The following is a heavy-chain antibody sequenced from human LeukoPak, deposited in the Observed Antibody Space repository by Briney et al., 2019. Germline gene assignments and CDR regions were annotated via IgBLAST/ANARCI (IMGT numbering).Heavy chain of an antibody. D-gene: IGHD4-23*01. Sequence: ASMKVSCKASGYAFTGYYIHWVRQAPGQGLEWMGRINPNSGGTNYAQNFQGRVTMTRDTSISTAYMELTRLRSDDTAVYYCAREKYDGKSWDSWGQGTLVTVSS. J-gene: IGHJ4*02. CDR1: GYAFTGYY. CDR3: AREKYDGKSWDS. V-gene: IGHV1-2*06. CDR2: INPNSGGT.